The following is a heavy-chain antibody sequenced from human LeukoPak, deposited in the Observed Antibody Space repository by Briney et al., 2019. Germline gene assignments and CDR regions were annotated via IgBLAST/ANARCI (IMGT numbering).Heavy chain of an antibody. CDR3: ARGHPYSSSWYLSWFDP. J-gene: IGHJ5*02. CDR2: IDPSGGST. D-gene: IGHD6-13*01. V-gene: IGHV1-46*01. CDR1: GYXFTSYY. Sequence: ASVKVSCKASGYXFTSYYMHWVRQAPGQGLEWMGIIDPSGGSTSYAQKFQGRVTMTRDTSTSTVYMELSSLRSEDTAVYYCARGHPYSSSWYLSWFDPWGQGTLVTVSS.